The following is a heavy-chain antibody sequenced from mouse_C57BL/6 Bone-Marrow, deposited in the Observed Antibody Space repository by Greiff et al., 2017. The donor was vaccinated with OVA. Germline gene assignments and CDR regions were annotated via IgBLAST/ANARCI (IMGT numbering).Heavy chain of an antibody. D-gene: IGHD2-10*01. Sequence: VQLQQSGAELVRPGASVKLSCKASGYTFTDYYINWVKQRPGQGLEWIARIYPGSGNTYYNEKFKGKATLTAEKSSSTAYMQLSSLTSEDSAVYVCARWGGLLGDYWGQGTTLTVSS. CDR2: IYPGSGNT. CDR1: GYTFTDYY. J-gene: IGHJ2*01. CDR3: ARWGGLLGDY. V-gene: IGHV1-76*01.